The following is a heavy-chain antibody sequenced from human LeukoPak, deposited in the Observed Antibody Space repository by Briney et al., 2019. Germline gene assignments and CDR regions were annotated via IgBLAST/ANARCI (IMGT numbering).Heavy chain of an antibody. CDR3: AKGEPTDWYFDL. V-gene: IGHV3-9*01. Sequence: GGSLRLSCAASGFTFDDYTMHWLRQVPGKGLEWVSRISWNSGNIGYADSVKGRFTISRDNAKNSIYLQMHTLKPEDTALYYCAKGEPTDWYFDLWGRGTLVTVSS. CDR2: ISWNSGNI. J-gene: IGHJ2*01. CDR1: GFTFDDYT.